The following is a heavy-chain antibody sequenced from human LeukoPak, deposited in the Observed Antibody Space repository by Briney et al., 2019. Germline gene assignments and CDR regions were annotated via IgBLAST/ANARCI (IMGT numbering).Heavy chain of an antibody. J-gene: IGHJ6*02. CDR1: GFTFTTYW. V-gene: IGHV3-74*01. D-gene: IGHD5-18*01. CDR2: INSDGSIA. CDR3: ARDAVDTANAV. Sequence: RGSLRLSCAASGFTFTTYWMHWVRQAPGKGLVWVSHINSDGSIASYADSVKGRFTISRDNAKNTLYLQMNSLRAEDTAVYYCARDAVDTANAVWGQGTTVTVSS.